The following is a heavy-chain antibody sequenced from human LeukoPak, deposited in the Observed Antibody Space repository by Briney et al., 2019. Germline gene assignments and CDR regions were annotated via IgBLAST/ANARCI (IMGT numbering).Heavy chain of an antibody. J-gene: IGHJ6*02. CDR1: GGSISSYY. V-gene: IGHV4-59*12. Sequence: PSETLSLTCTVSGGSISSYYWRWIRQPPGKGLEWIGYIYYSGSTNYNPSLKSRVTISVDTSKNQFSLKLSSVTAADTAVYYCARGGKYYGMDVWGQGTTVTVSS. CDR2: IYYSGST. CDR3: ARGGKYYGMDV.